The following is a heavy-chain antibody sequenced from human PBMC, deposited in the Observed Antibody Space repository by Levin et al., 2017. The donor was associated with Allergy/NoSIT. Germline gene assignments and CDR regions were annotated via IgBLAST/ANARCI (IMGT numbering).Heavy chain of an antibody. CDR3: ANDPAWEVPRT. CDR2: LSYDGNNK. J-gene: IGHJ4*02. CDR1: GFSISTYA. D-gene: IGHD1-26*01. V-gene: IGHV3-30-3*02. Sequence: PGGSLRLSCVVSGFSISTYAMHWVRQAPGKGLEWVALLSYDGNNKNYIDSVKGRFTISKDNSKNTLYLQMSSLRPDDTAMYYCANDPAWEVPRTWGQGTLVTVSS.